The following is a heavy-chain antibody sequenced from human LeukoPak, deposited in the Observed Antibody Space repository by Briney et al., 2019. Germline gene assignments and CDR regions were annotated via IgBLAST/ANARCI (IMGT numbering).Heavy chain of an antibody. J-gene: IGHJ4*02. CDR1: GGSISSYY. Sequence: SETLSLTCTVSGGSISSYYWSWIRQPPGKGLEWIGYIYCSGSTNYNPSLKSRVTISVDTSKNQFSLKLSSVTAADTAVYYCATFYYYDSSGYSDYWGQGTLVTVSS. CDR3: ATFYYYDSSGYSDY. V-gene: IGHV4-59*12. D-gene: IGHD3-22*01. CDR2: IYCSGST.